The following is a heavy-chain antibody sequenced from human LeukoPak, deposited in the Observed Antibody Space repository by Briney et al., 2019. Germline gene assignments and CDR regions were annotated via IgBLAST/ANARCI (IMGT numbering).Heavy chain of an antibody. D-gene: IGHD5-12*01. CDR2: INSDGSST. V-gene: IGHV3-74*01. J-gene: IGHJ4*02. CDR1: GFTFSACW. Sequence: PGGSLRLSCAASGFTFSACWMHWVRQAPGKGLVWVSRINSDGSSTTYADSVKGRFTISRDNAKNTLYLQMDSLRAEDTAIYYCAKIPSATESFDYWGQGTLVTVSS. CDR3: AKIPSATESFDY.